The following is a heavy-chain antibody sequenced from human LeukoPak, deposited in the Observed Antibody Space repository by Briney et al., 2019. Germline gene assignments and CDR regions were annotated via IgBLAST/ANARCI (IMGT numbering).Heavy chain of an antibody. CDR1: GGSISSYY. J-gene: IGHJ4*02. CDR2: VFYSGTT. CDR3: ARAGSYQLLFNY. D-gene: IGHD2-2*01. Sequence: SETLSLTCTVSGGSISSYYWSWIRQPPGKGLEWIGYVFYSGTTNYNPSLKSRVTISVDPSKNQFSLKLSSVTAADTAVYYCARAGSYQLLFNYWGQGTLVTVSS. V-gene: IGHV4-59*08.